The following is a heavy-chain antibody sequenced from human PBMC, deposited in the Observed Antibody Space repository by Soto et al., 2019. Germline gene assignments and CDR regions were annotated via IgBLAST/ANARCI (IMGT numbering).Heavy chain of an antibody. J-gene: IGHJ4*02. CDR1: GFTFDTSA. CDR3: ARGACSGGSCYSWNQYFDY. Sequence: GGSLRLSCAASGFTFDTSAMHWVRQAPGKGLEWVAVISYDGSSQFYAGSVKGRFTVSRDNSKNSLYLQMNSLRAEDTAVYYCARGACSGGSCYSWNQYFDYWGQGTLVTVSS. D-gene: IGHD2-15*01. CDR2: ISYDGSSQ. V-gene: IGHV3-30-3*01.